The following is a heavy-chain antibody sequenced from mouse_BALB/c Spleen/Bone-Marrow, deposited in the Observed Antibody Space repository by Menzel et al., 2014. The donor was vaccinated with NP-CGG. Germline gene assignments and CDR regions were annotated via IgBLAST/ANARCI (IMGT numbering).Heavy chain of an antibody. J-gene: IGHJ3*01. D-gene: IGHD2-1*01. CDR3: ARDGNYEGRFVY. CDR2: INPSNGRT. CDR1: GYTFTSYW. Sequence: VQVVESGAELVKPGASVKLSCKASGYTFTSYWMHWVKQRPGQGLEWIGEINPSNGRTNYNEKFKSKATLTVDKSSSTAYMQLSSLTSEDSAVHYCARDGNYEGRFVYWGQGTLVTVSA. V-gene: IGHV1S81*02.